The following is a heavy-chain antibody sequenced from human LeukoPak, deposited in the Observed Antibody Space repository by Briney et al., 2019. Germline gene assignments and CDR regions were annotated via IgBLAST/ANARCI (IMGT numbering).Heavy chain of an antibody. D-gene: IGHD2-15*01. Sequence: SETLSLTCTVSGGSITNYYWSWIRQPPGKGLEWIGYIYYSGSTNYNPSLKSRVTISVDTSKNQFSLKLSSVTAADTAVYYCARDHCNGGSCYSDYWGQGTLVTVSS. CDR1: GGSITNYY. V-gene: IGHV4-59*12. CDR2: IYYSGST. J-gene: IGHJ4*02. CDR3: ARDHCNGGSCYSDY.